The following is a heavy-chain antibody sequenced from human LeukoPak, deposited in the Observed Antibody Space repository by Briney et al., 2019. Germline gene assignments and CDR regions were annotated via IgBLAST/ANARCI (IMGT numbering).Heavy chain of an antibody. V-gene: IGHV1-2*02. Sequence: GASVKVSCKASGYTFTGYYMHWVRQAPGQGLEWMGWINPNSGGTNYAQKFQGRVTMTRDTSISTAYMELSRLRSDDTAVYYCARYDYYGSGSYYKFDYWGQGTLVTVSS. CDR2: INPNSGGT. CDR1: GYTFTGYY. J-gene: IGHJ4*02. D-gene: IGHD3-10*01. CDR3: ARYDYYGSGSYYKFDY.